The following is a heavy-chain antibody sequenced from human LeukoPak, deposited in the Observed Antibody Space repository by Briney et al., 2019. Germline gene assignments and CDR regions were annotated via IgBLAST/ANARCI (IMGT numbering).Heavy chain of an antibody. CDR3: ARDPGRAGTTEWYYFDY. D-gene: IGHD3-3*01. Sequence: GGSLRLSCAASGFTFSNYAMHWVRQAPGKGLEYVSSISSSGGGTYYANSVKGRFSISRDNSKNTLYLQMGSLRAEDMAVYYCARDPGRAGTTEWYYFDYWGQGTLVTVSS. J-gene: IGHJ4*02. V-gene: IGHV3-64*01. CDR1: GFTFSNYA. CDR2: ISSSGGGT.